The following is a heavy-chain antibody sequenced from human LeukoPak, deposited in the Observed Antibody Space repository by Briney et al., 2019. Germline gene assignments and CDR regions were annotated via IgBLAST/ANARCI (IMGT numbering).Heavy chain of an antibody. CDR1: GFTVSSNY. J-gene: IGHJ2*01. V-gene: IGHV3-53*01. CDR2: IYSGGST. CDR3: ASTIYGDYVSWYFDL. D-gene: IGHD4-17*01. Sequence: RGSLRLSCAASGFTVSSNYMSWVRQAPGKGLEWVSVIYSGGSTYYADSVKGRFTISRDISKNTLYLQMNSLRAEDTAVYYCASTIYGDYVSWYFDLWGRGTLVTVSS.